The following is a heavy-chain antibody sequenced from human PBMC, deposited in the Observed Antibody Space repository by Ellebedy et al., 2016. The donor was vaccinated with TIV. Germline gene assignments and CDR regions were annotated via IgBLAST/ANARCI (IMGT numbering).Heavy chain of an antibody. CDR3: ARDGCSGGSCYWGY. D-gene: IGHD2-15*01. J-gene: IGHJ4*02. CDR2: IIPILGIA. Sequence: AASVKVSCKASGGTFSSYAISWMRQAPGQGLEWMGRIIPILGIANYAQKFQGRVTITADKSTSTAYMELSSLRSEDTAVYYCARDGCSGGSCYWGYWGQGTLVTVSS. V-gene: IGHV1-69*04. CDR1: GGTFSSYA.